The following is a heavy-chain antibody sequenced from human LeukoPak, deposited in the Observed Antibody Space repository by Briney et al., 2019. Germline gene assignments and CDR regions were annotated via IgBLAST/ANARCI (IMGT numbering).Heavy chain of an antibody. CDR1: GYTFTSYD. J-gene: IGHJ6*03. CDR2: MNPNSGNT. V-gene: IGHV1-8*01. Sequence: GASVKVSCKASGYTFTSYDTNWVRQATGQGLEWMGWMNPNSGNTGYAQKFQGRVTMTRNTSISTAYMELRSLRSEDTAVYYCASGSGQGWFVLSHYYYDMDVWGKGTTVTVSS. D-gene: IGHD3-16*01. CDR3: ASGSGQGWFVLSHYYYDMDV.